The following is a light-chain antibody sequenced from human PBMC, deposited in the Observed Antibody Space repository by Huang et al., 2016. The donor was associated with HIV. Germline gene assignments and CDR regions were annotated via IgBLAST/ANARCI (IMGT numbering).Light chain of an antibody. CDR1: QSLLHSTGYNF. CDR3: MQALQTPYT. CDR2: LGS. J-gene: IGKJ2*01. V-gene: IGKV2-28*01. Sequence: DIVMTQYPLSLPVTPGEPASISCRSSQSLLHSTGYNFFNWYLQKPGQSPQLLIYLGSNRASGVPDRFSGSGSGTDFTLKISRVEAEDVGVYYCMQALQTPYTFGQGTKLEIK.